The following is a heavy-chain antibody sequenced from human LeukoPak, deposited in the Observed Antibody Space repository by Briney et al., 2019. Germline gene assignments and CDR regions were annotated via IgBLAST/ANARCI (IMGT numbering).Heavy chain of an antibody. CDR3: AKSGCSSTSCYSFQH. Sequence: PGGSLRLSCAASGFTFSSYWMSWVRQAPGKGLEWVSAISGSGGSTYYADSVKGRFTISRDNSKNTLYLQMNSLRAEDTAVYYCAKSGCSSTSCYSFQHWGQGTLVTVSS. J-gene: IGHJ1*01. V-gene: IGHV3-23*01. CDR1: GFTFSSYW. CDR2: ISGSGGST. D-gene: IGHD2-2*01.